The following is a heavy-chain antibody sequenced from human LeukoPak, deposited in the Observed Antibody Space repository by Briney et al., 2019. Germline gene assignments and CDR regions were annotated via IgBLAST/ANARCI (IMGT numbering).Heavy chain of an antibody. CDR2: IYYSGST. CDR1: GGSMTNFY. Sequence: PSETLSLTCTVSGGSMTNFYWSWIRQVPGKGLEWIGYIYYSGSTNYNPSLKSRVTISVDRSKNQFSLKLSSVTAADTAVYYCARWVDIVATRGKGAPRSEEALSDYWGQGTLVTVSS. V-gene: IGHV4-59*12. D-gene: IGHD5-12*01. CDR3: ARWVDIVATRGKGAPRSEEALSDY. J-gene: IGHJ4*02.